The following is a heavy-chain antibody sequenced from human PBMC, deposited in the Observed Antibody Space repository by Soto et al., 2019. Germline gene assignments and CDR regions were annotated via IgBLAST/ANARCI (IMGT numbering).Heavy chain of an antibody. V-gene: IGHV1-2*04. CDR2: INPNIGGT. D-gene: IGHD3-10*01. J-gene: IGHJ4*02. Sequence: ASVKVSCKASGYTFTGYYMHWVRQAPGQGLEWMGGINPNIGGTNYAQKFQGWVTITRDTSMSTAYMELSRLRSDDTAMYYCATSYGSGYRAFDYWGQGALVTVSS. CDR3: ATSYGSGYRAFDY. CDR1: GYTFTGYY.